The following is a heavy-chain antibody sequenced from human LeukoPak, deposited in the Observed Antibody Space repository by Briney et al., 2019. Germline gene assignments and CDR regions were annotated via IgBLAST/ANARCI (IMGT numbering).Heavy chain of an antibody. CDR2: FDPEDGET. D-gene: IGHD1-26*01. V-gene: IGHV1-24*01. CDR1: GYTLTELS. J-gene: IGHJ3*02. CDR3: ATASPVGATFDAFDI. Sequence: ASVKVSCKVSGYTLTELSMHWVRQAPGKGLEWMGGFDPEDGETIYAQKFQGRVTMTEDTSTDTAYMELSSLRSEDTAVYYCATASPVGATFDAFDIWGQGTMVTVSS.